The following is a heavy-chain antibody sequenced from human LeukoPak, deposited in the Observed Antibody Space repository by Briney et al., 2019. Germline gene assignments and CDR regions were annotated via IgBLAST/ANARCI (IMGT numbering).Heavy chain of an antibody. CDR3: ARDRGFSSSWRLFVY. J-gene: IGHJ4*02. V-gene: IGHV3-66*02. CDR2: IYSGAGT. CDR1: GFTVSSHY. D-gene: IGHD6-13*01. Sequence: GGSLRLSCAASGFTVSSHYMSWVRQAPGKGLERVSVIYSGAGTSYADSVQGRFTISRDNSKNTLYLQMNSLRVEDTAVYYCARDRGFSSSWRLFVYWGQGTLVTVSS.